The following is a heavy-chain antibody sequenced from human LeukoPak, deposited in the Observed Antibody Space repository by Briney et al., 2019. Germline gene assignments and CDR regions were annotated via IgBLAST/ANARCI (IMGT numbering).Heavy chain of an antibody. V-gene: IGHV3-7*02. D-gene: IGHD5-12*01. CDR1: GFTFSSYE. CDR2: INGEGSET. J-gene: IGHJ4*02. CDR3: MDLGHSH. Sequence: GGSLRLSCAASGFTFSSYEMSWVRQVPGKGLEWLATINGEGSETYYVESVKGRFTISRDNSKNSLHLQLSSLRLEDTAGYSCMDLGHSHWGERTLVTLSS.